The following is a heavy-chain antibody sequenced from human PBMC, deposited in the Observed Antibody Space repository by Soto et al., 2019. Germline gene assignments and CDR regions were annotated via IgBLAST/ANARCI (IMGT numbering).Heavy chain of an antibody. CDR1: GFTFSNAW. CDR2: IKSKTDGGTT. D-gene: IGHD3-22*01. Sequence: GGSLRLSCAASGFTFSNAWMSWVRQAPGKGLEWVGRIKSKTDGGTTDYAAPVKGRFTISRDDSKNTLYLQMNSLKTEDTAVYYCTTGGYYDSSGYYYYDFDYWGQGTLVTVSS. CDR3: TTGGYYDSSGYYYYDFDY. J-gene: IGHJ4*02. V-gene: IGHV3-15*01.